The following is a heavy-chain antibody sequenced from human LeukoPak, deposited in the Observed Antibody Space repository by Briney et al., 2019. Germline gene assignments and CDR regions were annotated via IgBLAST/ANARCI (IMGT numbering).Heavy chain of an antibody. CDR1: GRSISRNY. J-gene: IGHJ4*02. V-gene: IGHV4-4*07. D-gene: IGHD6-6*01. Sequence: SESLSLTCTVSGRSISRNYWSWIRQPAGEGLEWIGRIYTTGSTNYNTSLKSRVTISVDKSKKQLSLRLTSVTAADTAVYYCAREPQKYSASEYYFDFWGQGALVTVSS. CDR2: IYTTGST. CDR3: AREPQKYSASEYYFDF.